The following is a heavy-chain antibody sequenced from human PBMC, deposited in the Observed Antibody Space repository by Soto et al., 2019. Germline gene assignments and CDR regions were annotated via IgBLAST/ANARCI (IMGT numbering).Heavy chain of an antibody. CDR3: ARRGSGSYYDY. CDR2: ISGSGDST. Sequence: EVQLLESGGGLVQPGGSLRLSCAASGFTFSSYARGWVRQAPVKGLEWVSAISGSGDSTYYADSVKGRFTISRDNSKNTLYLQMNSLRAEDTAVYYCARRGSGSYYDYWGQGTLVTVSS. D-gene: IGHD1-26*01. J-gene: IGHJ4*02. V-gene: IGHV3-23*01. CDR1: GFTFSSYA.